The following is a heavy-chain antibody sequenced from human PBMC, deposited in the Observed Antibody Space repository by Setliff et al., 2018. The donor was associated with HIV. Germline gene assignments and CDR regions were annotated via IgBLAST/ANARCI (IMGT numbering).Heavy chain of an antibody. CDR2: ISGSGSAM. J-gene: IGHJ6*02. CDR1: GFAFSFYA. D-gene: IGHD3-22*01. CDR3: ARGHYFKDV. Sequence: GGSLRLSCAASGFAFSFYAMNWVRQAPGKGLEWVSYISGSGSAMYYADSVEGRFTISRDNAKNSLYLQMNSLRAEDTAVYHCARGHYFKDVWGQGTTVTVSS. V-gene: IGHV3-48*03.